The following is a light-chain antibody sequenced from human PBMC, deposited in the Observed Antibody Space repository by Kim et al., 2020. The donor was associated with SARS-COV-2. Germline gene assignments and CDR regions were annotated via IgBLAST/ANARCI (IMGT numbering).Light chain of an antibody. CDR3: QQRSHWVS. V-gene: IGKV3-11*01. CDR1: QSVSSY. CDR2: DAS. J-gene: IGKJ4*01. Sequence: SLFPRERATLSCRASQSVSSYLAWYQQKPGQAPRLLIFDASNRATGVPDRFSGSGSGTEFTLTISSLDPEDFAVYYCQQRSHWVSFGGGTKVDIK.